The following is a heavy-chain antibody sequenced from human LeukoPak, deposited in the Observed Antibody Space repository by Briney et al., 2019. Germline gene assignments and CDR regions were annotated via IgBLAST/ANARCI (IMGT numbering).Heavy chain of an antibody. Sequence: GGSLRLSCAASGFNFNAFGMNWVRQAPGKGLEWVSYMSGRSGTIIYAESVKGRFTISGDSAQNSLYLRMNSLRAEDTAVYFCARDKDYAFDYWGQGTLVTVSS. D-gene: IGHD4-17*01. V-gene: IGHV3-48*01. CDR3: ARDKDYAFDY. J-gene: IGHJ4*02. CDR2: MSGRSGTI. CDR1: GFNFNAFG.